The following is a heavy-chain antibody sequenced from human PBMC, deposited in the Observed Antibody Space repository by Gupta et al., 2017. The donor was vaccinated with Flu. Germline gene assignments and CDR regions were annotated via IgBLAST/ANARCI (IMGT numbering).Heavy chain of an antibody. CDR2: IKSKTDGGTT. D-gene: IGHD4-23*01. V-gene: IGHV3-15*01. J-gene: IGHJ6*02. Sequence: EVQLVASGGGLVKPGGSLRLSCAASGFPFSTAWMSWVRQAPGKGLEWGGRIKSKTDGGTTDYAAPVKGRFTISRDDSKNTLYLQMNSLKTEDTAVYYCISGGNSIYYYYYGMDVWGQGTTVTVAS. CDR3: ISGGNSIYYYYYGMDV. CDR1: GFPFSTAW.